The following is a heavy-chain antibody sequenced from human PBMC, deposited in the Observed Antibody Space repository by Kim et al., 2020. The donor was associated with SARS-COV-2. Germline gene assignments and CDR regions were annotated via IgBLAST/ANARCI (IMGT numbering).Heavy chain of an antibody. CDR3: ARDLGCGDSGHYAMDV. CDR1: GFTFSTYR. V-gene: IGHV3-48*02. CDR2: ISRTSYTI. Sequence: GGSLRISCAASGFTFSTYRMHWVRQAPGKGLEWVSSISRTSYTIYYAHSVEGRFTISRDNGKNSLYLQMNSLREEDTAVYYCARDLGCGDSGHYAMDVWG. J-gene: IGHJ6*01. D-gene: IGHD2-21*01.